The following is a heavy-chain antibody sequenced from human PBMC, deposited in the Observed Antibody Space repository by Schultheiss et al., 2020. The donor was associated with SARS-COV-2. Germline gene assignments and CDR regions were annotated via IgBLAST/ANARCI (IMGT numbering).Heavy chain of an antibody. CDR1: GGSFSGYY. D-gene: IGHD5-12*01. V-gene: IGHV4-34*01. CDR3: ARVDIVATIKDY. J-gene: IGHJ4*02. CDR2: INHSGST. Sequence: SETLSLTCAVYGGSFSGYYWSWIRQPPGKGLEWIGEINHSGSTNYNPSLKSRVTISVDTSKNQFSLKLSSVTAADTAVYYCARVDIVATIKDYWGQGTLVTVSS.